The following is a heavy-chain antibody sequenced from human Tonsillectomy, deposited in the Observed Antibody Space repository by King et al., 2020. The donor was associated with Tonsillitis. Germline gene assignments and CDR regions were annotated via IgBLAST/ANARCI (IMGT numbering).Heavy chain of an antibody. CDR1: GFTFSNYG. Sequence: VQLVESGGGPVKPGGSLRLSCAASGFTFSNYGFNWVRQAPGKGLEWVASITSGGTYLYYADSVRGRFTVSRDNAKNSLYLQMNSLRAEDTAVYFCARGFDYGSGGRHCWGQGTLVTVSS. CDR3: ARGFDYGSGGRHC. CDR2: ITSGGTYL. V-gene: IGHV3-21*04. J-gene: IGHJ4*02. D-gene: IGHD3-10*01.